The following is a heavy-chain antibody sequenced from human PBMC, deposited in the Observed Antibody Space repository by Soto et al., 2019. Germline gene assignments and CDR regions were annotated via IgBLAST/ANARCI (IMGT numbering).Heavy chain of an antibody. CDR2: ISTYNGKT. J-gene: IGHJ3*01. CDR3: ARYLTEGSTFREGAFDL. Sequence: QIQLMQSGGDVKTPGASLKVSCTTSRYTFTSHGIAWVRQDPGQGLEWMGWISTYNGKTDYAQKFQGRVTMTADTITSNAQMELRRLRSDDTGVYYCARYLTEGSTFREGAFDLWGQGTKVTVSS. CDR1: RYTFTSHG. D-gene: IGHD3-9*01. V-gene: IGHV1-18*01.